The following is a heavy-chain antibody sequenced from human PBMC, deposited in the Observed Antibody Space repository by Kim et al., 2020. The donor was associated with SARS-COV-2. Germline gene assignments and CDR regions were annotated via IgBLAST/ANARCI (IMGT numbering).Heavy chain of an antibody. V-gene: IGHV4-39*02. D-gene: IGHD3-10*01. CDR1: GGSISSSSYY. CDR3: AREMDYYGSGRFDY. CDR2: IYYSGST. J-gene: IGHJ4*02. Sequence: SETLSLTCTVSGGSISSSSYYWGWIRQPPGKGLEWIGSIYYSGSTYYNPSLNSRVTISVDTSKNQFSLKLSSVTAADTAVYYCAREMDYYGSGRFDYWGQGTLVTVSS.